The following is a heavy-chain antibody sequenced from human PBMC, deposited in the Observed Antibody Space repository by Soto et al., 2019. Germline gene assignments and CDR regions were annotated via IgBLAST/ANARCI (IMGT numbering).Heavy chain of an antibody. CDR3: AKDISIERYSSSAPVHRAFDI. CDR2: ISWNSGSI. V-gene: IGHV3-9*01. Sequence: EVQLVESGGGLVQPGRSLRLSCAASGFTFDDYAMHWVRQAPGKGLEWVSGISWNSGSIGYADSVKGRFTISRDNAKNSLYLQMNSLRAEDTALYYCAKDISIERYSSSAPVHRAFDIWGQGTMVTVSS. J-gene: IGHJ3*02. CDR1: GFTFDDYA. D-gene: IGHD6-6*01.